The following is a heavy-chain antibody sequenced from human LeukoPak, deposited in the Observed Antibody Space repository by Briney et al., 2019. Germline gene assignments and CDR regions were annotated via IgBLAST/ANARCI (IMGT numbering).Heavy chain of an antibody. J-gene: IGHJ6*02. CDR2: IYPGDSDT. CDR3: ARHRATVTTTGAYYYYAMDV. Sequence: GESLKISCKGSGYSFTSYWIGWVRQMPGKGLEWMGIIYPGDSDTRYSPSFQGQVTISADKSISTAYLQWSSLKASDTAMYYCARHRATVTTTGAYYYYAMDVWGQGTTVTVSS. D-gene: IGHD4-11*01. CDR1: GYSFTSYW. V-gene: IGHV5-51*01.